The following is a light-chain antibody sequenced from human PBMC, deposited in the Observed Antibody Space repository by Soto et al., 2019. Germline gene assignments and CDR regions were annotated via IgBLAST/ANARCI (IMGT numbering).Light chain of an antibody. CDR3: QSYDSRLRAWV. CDR1: SSNIGAGYA. J-gene: IGLJ3*02. CDR2: GNT. Sequence: QSVLTQPPSVSGAPGQRVTISCTGSSSNIGAGYAVHWYHHLPGTAPKLLIYGNTNRPSGISDRFSASKSGSSASLAITGLQAEDEADYYCQSYDSRLRAWVFGGGTKLTVL. V-gene: IGLV1-40*01.